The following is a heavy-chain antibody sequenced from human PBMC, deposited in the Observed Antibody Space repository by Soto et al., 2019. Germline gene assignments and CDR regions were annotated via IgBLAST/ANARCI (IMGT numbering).Heavy chain of an antibody. CDR2: IRNKGNNYAT. V-gene: IGHV3-73*01. CDR1: GFTFSDSA. CDR3: TSRRDWTAVDPLDY. D-gene: IGHD5-18*01. J-gene: IGHJ4*02. Sequence: PGGSLRLSCAASGFTFSDSAMHWVRQASGKGLKWVGRIRNKGNNYATAYTASVKGRFTISRDDSKNTVYLQMNSLKIDDTAVYYCTSRRDWTAVDPLDYWGLGTLVTVSS.